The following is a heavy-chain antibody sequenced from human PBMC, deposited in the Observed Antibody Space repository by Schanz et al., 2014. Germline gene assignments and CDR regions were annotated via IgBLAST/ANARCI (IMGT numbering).Heavy chain of an antibody. CDR1: GFTFSGYW. J-gene: IGHJ4*02. CDR2: IKLDGSEK. CDR3: AKYVTGKGVSFEY. D-gene: IGHD2-21*02. V-gene: IGHV3-7*01. Sequence: EVQLVESGGGLVQPGGSLRLSCAASGFTFSGYWMSWVRQAPGEGLVWVANIKLDGSEKYYVDSVKGRFTISRDNAQNSLYLQMKSLTAEDTAVYYCAKYVTGKGVSFEYWGQGTLVTVSS.